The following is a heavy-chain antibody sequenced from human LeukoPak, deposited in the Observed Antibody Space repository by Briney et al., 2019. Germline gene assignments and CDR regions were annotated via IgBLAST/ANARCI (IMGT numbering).Heavy chain of an antibody. Sequence: SETLSLTCAVYGGSFSGHYWSWIRQPPGKGLEWIGYIYYSGSTNYNPSLKSRVTISVDTSKNQFSLKLSSVTAADTAVYYCARGEITIFGVLFDYWGQGTLVTVSS. CDR2: IYYSGST. V-gene: IGHV4-59*11. J-gene: IGHJ4*02. D-gene: IGHD3-3*01. CDR3: ARGEITIFGVLFDY. CDR1: GGSFSGHY.